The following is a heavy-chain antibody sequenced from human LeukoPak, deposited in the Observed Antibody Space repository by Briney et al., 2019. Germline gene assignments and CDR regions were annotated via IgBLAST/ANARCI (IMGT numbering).Heavy chain of an antibody. D-gene: IGHD4-11*01. Sequence: QTWGSLRLSCAASGFTVSSNYMSWVRQAPGKGLEWVSVIYSGGSTYYADSVKGRFTISRDNSKNTLYLQMNSLRAEDTAVYYCARPRRQYGLGLGYWGQGTLVTVSS. CDR1: GFTVSSNY. V-gene: IGHV3-66*02. CDR2: IYSGGST. CDR3: ARPRRQYGLGLGY. J-gene: IGHJ4*02.